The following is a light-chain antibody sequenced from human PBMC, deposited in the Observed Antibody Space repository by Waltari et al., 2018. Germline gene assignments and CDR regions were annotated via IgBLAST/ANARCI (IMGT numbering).Light chain of an antibody. J-gene: IGKJ3*01. CDR1: QSIPSNY. V-gene: IGKV3-20*01. CDR3: QQSGGSPFT. CDR2: IAS. Sequence: IVLTQSPGTLSLSPGERDTLSCRASQSIPSNYLAWYQQRPGRAPRLLIYIASSRATGIPDRFSGSGSGTDFTLTISRLEPEDFAVYYCQQSGGSPFTFGPGTTVDI.